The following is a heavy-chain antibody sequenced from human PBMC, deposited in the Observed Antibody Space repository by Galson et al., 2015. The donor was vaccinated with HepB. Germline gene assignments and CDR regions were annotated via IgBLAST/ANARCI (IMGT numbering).Heavy chain of an antibody. CDR1: GFTFSNYA. CDR2: IIGGGSKT. V-gene: IGHV3-23*01. Sequence: SLKLSCAASGFTFSNYAMNWVRQAPGKGLEWVSGIIGGGSKTYYADSVKGRFTISSDNSKNTLYLQMNSVRAEDTATYYCAKNRHSSVYYGLDVWGQGTTVTVSS. CDR3: AKNRHSSVYYGLDV. D-gene: IGHD2-15*01. J-gene: IGHJ6*02.